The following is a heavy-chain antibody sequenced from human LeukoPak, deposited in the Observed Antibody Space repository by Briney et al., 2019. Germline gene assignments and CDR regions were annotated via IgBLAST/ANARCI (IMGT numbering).Heavy chain of an antibody. CDR1: GYSISSGYY. Sequence: PSETLSLTCTVSGYSISSGYYWGWIRQPPGKGLEWIGYIYYSGSTNYNPSLKSRVTISVDTSKNQFSLKLSSVTAADTAVYYCARRSLSYYGGNTDYFDYWGQGTLATVSS. J-gene: IGHJ4*02. CDR3: ARRSLSYYGGNTDYFDY. D-gene: IGHD4-23*01. CDR2: IYYSGST. V-gene: IGHV4-61*01.